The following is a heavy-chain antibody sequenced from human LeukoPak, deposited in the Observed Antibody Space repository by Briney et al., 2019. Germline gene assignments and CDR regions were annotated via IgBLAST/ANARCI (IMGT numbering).Heavy chain of an antibody. D-gene: IGHD3-10*02. CDR2: IKGDEMTT. Sequence: GGSLRLSCAASGFTFTTYWMHWVRHAPGKGLEWVSRIKGDEMTTNYADSVEGRFTISRDNAKNTVYLEINSLRAEDTAVYYCARGGLFAYYFDYWGQGTLVPVSS. V-gene: IGHV3-74*01. CDR1: GFTFTTYW. CDR3: ARGGLFAYYFDY. J-gene: IGHJ4*02.